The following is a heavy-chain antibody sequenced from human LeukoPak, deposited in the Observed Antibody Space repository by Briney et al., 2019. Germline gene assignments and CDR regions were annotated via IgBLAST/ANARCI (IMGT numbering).Heavy chain of an antibody. CDR1: GGTFSSYA. V-gene: IGHV1-69*13. CDR2: IIPIFGTA. CDR3: ARQTQGRSAFDI. J-gene: IGHJ3*02. Sequence: SVKVSCKASGGTFSSYAISWVRQAPGQGVEGMGGIIPIFGTANYAQKFQGRVTITADESTSTAYMELSSLRSEDTAVYYCARQTQGRSAFDIWGQGTMVTVSS.